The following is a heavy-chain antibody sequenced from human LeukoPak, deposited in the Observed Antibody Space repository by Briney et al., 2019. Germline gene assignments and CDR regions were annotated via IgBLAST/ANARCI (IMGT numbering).Heavy chain of an antibody. Sequence: KSSETLSLTCAVYGGSFSGYYWSWIRQPPGKGLEWIGEINHSGSTNYNPSLKSRVTISVDTSKNQFSLKLSSVTAADTAVYYCARANTFLPVYYYYYYGMDVWGQGTTVTVSS. D-gene: IGHD3-16*01. CDR3: ARANTFLPVYYYYYYGMDV. J-gene: IGHJ6*02. CDR1: GGSFSGYY. CDR2: INHSGST. V-gene: IGHV4-34*01.